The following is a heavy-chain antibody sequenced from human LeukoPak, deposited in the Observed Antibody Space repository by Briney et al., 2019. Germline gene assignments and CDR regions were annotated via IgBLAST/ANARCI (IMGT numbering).Heavy chain of an antibody. CDR2: INHSGST. V-gene: IGHV4-34*01. J-gene: IGHJ4*02. D-gene: IGHD2-15*01. CDR3: ARLYCSGGSCPWSFDY. CDR1: GGSFSGYY. Sequence: SSETLSLTCAVYGGSFSGYYWSWIRQPPGKGLEWIGEINHSGSTNYNPSLKSRVTISVDTSKNQFSLKLSSVTAADTAVYYCARLYCSGGSCPWSFDYWGQGTLVTVSS.